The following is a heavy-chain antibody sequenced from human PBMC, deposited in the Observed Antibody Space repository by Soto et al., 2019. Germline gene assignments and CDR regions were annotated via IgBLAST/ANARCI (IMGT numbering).Heavy chain of an antibody. D-gene: IGHD1-26*01. J-gene: IGHJ5*02. CDR2: MNPNSGNT. CDR1: GYTFTSYD. CDR3: ARRATLRRVNNWFDP. Sequence: ASVKVSCKASGYTFTSYDINWVRQATGQGLEWMGWMNPNSGNTGYAQKFQGRVTMTRNTSISTAYMELSSLRSEDTAVYSCARRATLRRVNNWFDPWGQGTLVTVSS. V-gene: IGHV1-8*01.